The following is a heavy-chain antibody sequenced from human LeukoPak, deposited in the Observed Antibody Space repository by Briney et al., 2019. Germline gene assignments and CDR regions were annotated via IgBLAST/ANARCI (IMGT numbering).Heavy chain of an antibody. CDR3: ASGTFDDYGDYDRGDYFDH. CDR1: VGSITSSSSY. J-gene: IGHJ4*02. CDR2: IYYSGLT. Sequence: SETLSLTCTVSVGSITSSSSYWGWVRHPPGKGPEWIGSIYYSGLTYDNPSLKSRVSISVDPAKNHFSLKVTSVTAADTAVYYCASGTFDDYGDYDRGDYFDHWGQGTLVTVSS. V-gene: IGHV4-39*02. D-gene: IGHD4-17*01.